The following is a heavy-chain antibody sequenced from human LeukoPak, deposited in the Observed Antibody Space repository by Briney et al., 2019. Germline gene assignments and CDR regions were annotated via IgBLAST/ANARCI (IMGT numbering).Heavy chain of an antibody. CDR1: GFSLSGYA. CDR2: ISGGGDAA. V-gene: IGHV3-23*01. Sequence: GGSLRLSCIASGFSLSGYAMSWVRQAPGKGLEWVSTISGGGDAAYYADSVKGRFTISRDNAKNSLYLQMNSLRAEDTAVYYCASPYSNYVVYWGQGTLVTVSS. D-gene: IGHD4-11*01. CDR3: ASPYSNYVVY. J-gene: IGHJ4*02.